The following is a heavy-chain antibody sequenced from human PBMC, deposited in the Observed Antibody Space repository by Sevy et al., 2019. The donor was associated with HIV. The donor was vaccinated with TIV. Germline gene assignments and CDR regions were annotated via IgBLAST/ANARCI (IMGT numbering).Heavy chain of an antibody. J-gene: IGHJ6*02. V-gene: IGHV3-15*01. CDR1: GFTFSNVW. CDR3: TTEAVDCSTTTCSLAMDV. D-gene: IGHD2-2*01. Sequence: GGSLRLSCAASGFTFSNVWMSWVHQAPGKGLEWVGRIKSKIDGGTIDYAAPVKVRFTISRDDSKNTLYLQMNSLKTEDTAVYYCTTEAVDCSTTTCSLAMDVWGQGTTVTVSS. CDR2: IKSKIDGGTI.